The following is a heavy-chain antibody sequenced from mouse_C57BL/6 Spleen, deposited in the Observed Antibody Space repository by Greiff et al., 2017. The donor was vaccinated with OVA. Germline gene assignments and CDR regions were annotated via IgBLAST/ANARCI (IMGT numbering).Heavy chain of an antibody. V-gene: IGHV1-22*01. J-gene: IGHJ1*03. Sequence: EVQLQESGPELVKPGASVKMSCKASGYTFTDYNMHWVKQSHGKSLEWIGYINPNNGGTSYNQKFKGKATLTVNKSSSTAYMELRSLTSEDSAVYYCASYDYAYWYFDVWGTGTTVTVSS. CDR2: INPNNGGT. D-gene: IGHD2-4*01. CDR1: GYTFTDYN. CDR3: ASYDYAYWYFDV.